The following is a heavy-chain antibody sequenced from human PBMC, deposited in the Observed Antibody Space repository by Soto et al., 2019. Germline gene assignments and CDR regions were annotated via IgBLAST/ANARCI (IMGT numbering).Heavy chain of an antibody. CDR1: GGTFSSYA. CDR3: ARSGATSGSYSVGYYYGMDA. J-gene: IGHJ6*02. V-gene: IGHV1-69*13. CDR2: IIPIFGTA. Sequence: SVKVSCKASGGTFSSYAISWVRQAPGQGLEWMGGIIPIFGTANYAQKFQGRVTITADESTSTAYMELSSLRSEDTAVYYCARSGATSGSYSVGYYYGMDAWGQGTTVTVSS. D-gene: IGHD1-26*01.